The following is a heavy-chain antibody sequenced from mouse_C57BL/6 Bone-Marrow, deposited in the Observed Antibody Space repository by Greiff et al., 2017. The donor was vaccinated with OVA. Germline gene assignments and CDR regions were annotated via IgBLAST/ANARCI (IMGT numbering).Heavy chain of an antibody. V-gene: IGHV2-2*01. Sequence: VQVVESGPGLVQPSQSLSITCTVSGFSLTSYGVHWVRQSPGKGLEWLGVIWSGGSTDYNAAFISRLSISKDNSKSQVFFKMNSLQADDTAIYYCASLNWDDWYFDVWGTGTTVTVSS. CDR1: GFSLTSYG. J-gene: IGHJ1*03. CDR2: IWSGGST. D-gene: IGHD4-1*01. CDR3: ASLNWDDWYFDV.